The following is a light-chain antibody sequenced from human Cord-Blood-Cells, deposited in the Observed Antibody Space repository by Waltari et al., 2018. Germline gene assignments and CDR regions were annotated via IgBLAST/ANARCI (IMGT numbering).Light chain of an antibody. CDR1: ALPKQY. J-gene: IGLJ7*01. CDR3: QSADSGGTYPV. CDR2: KDS. Sequence: SYELTQPPSVSVSPGQTARITCSGDALPKQYAYWYQQKPGRAPVLVIYKDSERPSGITEGFSVSSAGTTVTLTIWGVQAEDEADYYCQSADSGGTYPVFGGGTQLTVL. V-gene: IGLV3-25*02.